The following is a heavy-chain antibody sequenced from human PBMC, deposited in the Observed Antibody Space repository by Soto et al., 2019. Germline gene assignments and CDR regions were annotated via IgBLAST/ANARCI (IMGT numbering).Heavy chain of an antibody. Sequence: PVGSVILSCAASGFTFSSYSMHWVLQAPGKGLEWVAIVWHDESKIYYADSVKGRFTISRDNSKNTLYLQMNSLSAEDTAVYYCARDAGQLVVLPYFDYWGQGTMVTVSS. V-gene: IGHV3-33*01. CDR1: GFTFSSYS. CDR3: ARDAGQLVVLPYFDY. CDR2: VWHDESKI. D-gene: IGHD3-22*01. J-gene: IGHJ4*02.